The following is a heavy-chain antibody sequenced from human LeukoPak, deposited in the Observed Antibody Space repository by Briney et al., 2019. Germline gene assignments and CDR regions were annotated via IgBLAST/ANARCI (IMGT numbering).Heavy chain of an antibody. V-gene: IGHV3-20*04. CDR1: GFRFDDYG. J-gene: IGHJ4*02. D-gene: IGHD1-14*01. CDR2: ISWSGTTT. Sequence: PGGSLRLSCVVSGFRFDDYGMHWVRQAPGKGLEWVSGISWSGTTTGYADSVKGRFTISRDNAKNSLYLQMNSLRAEDTAVYYCARGGNLENWGGGTLVTVSS. CDR3: ARGGNLEN.